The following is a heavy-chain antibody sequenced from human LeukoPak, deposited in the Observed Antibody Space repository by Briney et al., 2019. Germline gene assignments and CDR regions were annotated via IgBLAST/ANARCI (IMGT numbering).Heavy chain of an antibody. CDR2: INHSGST. J-gene: IGHJ6*02. Sequence: SETLSLTCAVYGGSFSGYYWSWIRQPPGKGLEWIGEINHSGSTNYNPSLKSRVTISVDTSKNQFSLKLSSVTAADTAVYCCARAVLRFLEWLPVLGGMDVWGQGTTVTVSS. CDR3: ARAVLRFLEWLPVLGGMDV. V-gene: IGHV4-34*01. D-gene: IGHD3-3*01. CDR1: GGSFSGYY.